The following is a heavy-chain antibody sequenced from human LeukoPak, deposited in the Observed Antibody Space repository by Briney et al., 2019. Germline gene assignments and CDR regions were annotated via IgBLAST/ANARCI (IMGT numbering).Heavy chain of an antibody. CDR1: GFTFSTYE. V-gene: IGHV3-48*03. J-gene: IGHJ4*02. CDR3: ATGGIAVDFTWGAGRDH. Sequence: PGGSLRLSCVGSGFTFSTYEMNWVRQPPGKGLEWLSYISRTGNTFYADSVKGRFTISGDNANNSVYLQMNSLRADDAAVYYCATGGIAVDFTWGAGRDHWGQGTPVTVSS. D-gene: IGHD6-19*01. CDR2: ISRTGNT.